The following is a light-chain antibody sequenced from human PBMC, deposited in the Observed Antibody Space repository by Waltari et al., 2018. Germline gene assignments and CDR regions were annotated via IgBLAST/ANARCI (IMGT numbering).Light chain of an antibody. CDR1: SSDVGGYNY. CDR2: EVS. CDR3: SSYTSSSARV. V-gene: IGLV2-14*01. Sequence: QSALTQPASVSGSPGQSITISCTGTSSDVGGYNYVSWYQQHPGKAPKLMFYEVSNRPAGVSNRFAGSKSGNTASRTISGLQAEDEADYYCSSYTSSSARVFGGGTKLTVL. J-gene: IGLJ3*02.